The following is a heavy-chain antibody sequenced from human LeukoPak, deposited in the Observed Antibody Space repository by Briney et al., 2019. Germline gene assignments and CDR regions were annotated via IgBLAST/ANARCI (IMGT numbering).Heavy chain of an antibody. CDR3: AWTYKFDTSDDPDSFDI. D-gene: IGHD3-22*01. CDR2: ISAYSSHT. J-gene: IGHJ3*02. CDR1: GYTFTSYG. Sequence: ASVKVSCKASGYTFTSYGITWVRQAPGQGLEWMGWISAYSSHTKYTQKFQGRATMTTDTFTNTAYMELRSLRSDDTAVYYCAWTYKFDTSDDPDSFDIWGQGTTVTVSS. V-gene: IGHV1-18*01.